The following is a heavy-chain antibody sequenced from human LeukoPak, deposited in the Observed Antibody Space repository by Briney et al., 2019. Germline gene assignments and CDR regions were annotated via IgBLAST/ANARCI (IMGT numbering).Heavy chain of an antibody. D-gene: IGHD3-3*01. Sequence: SVKVSCKASGFTFTSSSMQWVRQARGQRLEWIGWIVVGSGNTNYAQKFQERVTITRDMSTSTAYMELSSLRSEDTAVYYCAAAEWFMPDGETPFDYWGQGTLVTVSS. CDR1: GFTFTSSS. J-gene: IGHJ4*02. CDR2: IVVGSGNT. V-gene: IGHV1-58*02. CDR3: AAAEWFMPDGETPFDY.